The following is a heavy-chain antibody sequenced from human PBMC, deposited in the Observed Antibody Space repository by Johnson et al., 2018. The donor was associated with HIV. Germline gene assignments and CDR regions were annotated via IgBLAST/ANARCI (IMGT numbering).Heavy chain of an antibody. CDR3: ARKVVVVAAAAGDAFDI. Sequence: MQLVESGGILVQPGGSLRLSCAASGFTFSSYTMHWVRQAPGKGLEYVSSISTNGSRTHYANSVKGRFTISRDNSKNTLYLQMGSLRAEDMAVYYCARKVVVVAAAAGDAFDIWGQGTMVTVSS. D-gene: IGHD2-15*01. CDR1: GFTFSSYT. CDR2: ISTNGSRT. V-gene: IGHV3-64*01. J-gene: IGHJ3*02.